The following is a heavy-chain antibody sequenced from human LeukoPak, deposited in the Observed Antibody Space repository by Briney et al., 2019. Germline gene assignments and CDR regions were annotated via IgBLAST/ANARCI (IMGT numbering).Heavy chain of an antibody. Sequence: PGGSLRLSCVASGFTFRTYAMSWIRQPPGKGLEWIGEINHSGSTNYNPSLKSRVTISVDTSKNQFSLKLSSVTAADTAVYYCARAQSVRTDYWGQGTLVTVSS. CDR3: ARAQSVRTDY. V-gene: IGHV4-34*01. CDR2: INHSGST. J-gene: IGHJ4*02. CDR1: GFTFRTYA. D-gene: IGHD4-17*01.